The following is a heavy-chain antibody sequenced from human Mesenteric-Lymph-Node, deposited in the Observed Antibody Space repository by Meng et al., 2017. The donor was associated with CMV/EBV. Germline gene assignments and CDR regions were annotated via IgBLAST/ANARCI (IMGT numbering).Heavy chain of an antibody. CDR2: IRYEGNNK. CDR3: AKDLAELLWFGESFQH. V-gene: IGHV3-30*02. CDR1: GFIFSSYG. J-gene: IGHJ1*01. D-gene: IGHD3-10*01. Sequence: GESLKISCAASGFIFSSYGMNWVRQAPGKGLEWVAFIRYEGNNKYYADPVKGRFTISRDNSKNTLYLQMNSLRVEDTAVYYCAKDLAELLWFGESFQHWGQGTLVTVSS.